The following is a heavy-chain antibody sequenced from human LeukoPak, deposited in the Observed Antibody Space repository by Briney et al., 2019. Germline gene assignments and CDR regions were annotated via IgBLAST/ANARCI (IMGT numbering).Heavy chain of an antibody. Sequence: PGRSLRLSCAASVFTFSIYGMHWVRQAPGKGLEWVAVIWYDGSNKYDADSVKGRFTISRDNSKNTLYLQMNSLRAEDTAVYYCARGPAGLGLLWFGELAYFDYWGQGTLVTVSS. CDR2: IWYDGSNK. CDR1: VFTFSIYG. V-gene: IGHV3-33*01. CDR3: ARGPAGLGLLWFGELAYFDY. D-gene: IGHD3-10*01. J-gene: IGHJ4*02.